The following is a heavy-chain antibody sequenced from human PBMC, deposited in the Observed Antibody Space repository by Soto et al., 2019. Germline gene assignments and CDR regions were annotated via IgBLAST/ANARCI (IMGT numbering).Heavy chain of an antibody. CDR3: ARGHRAFDY. J-gene: IGHJ4*02. Sequence: PGGSLRLSCAASGFTFSDHYMDWVRQAPGKGLEWIGRVRNKANSHTTEYAASVKGRFTISRDDSKNSLYLQMNSLKTEDTAVYYCARGHRAFDYWGQGTLVTVSS. CDR1: GFTFSDHY. CDR2: VRNKANSHTT. V-gene: IGHV3-72*01.